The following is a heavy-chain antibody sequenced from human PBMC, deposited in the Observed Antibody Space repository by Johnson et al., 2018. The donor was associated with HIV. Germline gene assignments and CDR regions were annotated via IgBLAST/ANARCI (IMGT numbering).Heavy chain of an antibody. Sequence: VQLVESGGGVVQPGRSLRLSCAASGFTFSSYAMHWVRQAPGKGLEWVSGISWNSGSRDYADSVKGRFTISRDNAKNSLYLQMNSLRGDDTALFYCARLSPAHAFDIWGQGTMVTVSS. V-gene: IGHV3-9*01. CDR1: GFTFSSYA. J-gene: IGHJ3*02. CDR3: ARLSPAHAFDI. D-gene: IGHD5-12*01. CDR2: ISWNSGSR.